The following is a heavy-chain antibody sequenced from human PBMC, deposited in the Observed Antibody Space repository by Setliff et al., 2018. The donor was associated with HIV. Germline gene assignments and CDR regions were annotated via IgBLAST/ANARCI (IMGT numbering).Heavy chain of an antibody. D-gene: IGHD3-10*01. CDR3: VGDGVGVIPGDAFDI. J-gene: IGHJ3*02. CDR1: GFSFDDFA. Sequence: GGSLRLSCTASGFGSGFSFDDFAMSWVRQVPGRGLEWVSHITYDGNNIYYADSVKGRFTISRDNAKNSLSLQMNSLRAEDTAVYYCVGDGVGVIPGDAFDIWGRGTVVTVSS. V-gene: IGHV3-48*03. CDR2: ITYDGNNI.